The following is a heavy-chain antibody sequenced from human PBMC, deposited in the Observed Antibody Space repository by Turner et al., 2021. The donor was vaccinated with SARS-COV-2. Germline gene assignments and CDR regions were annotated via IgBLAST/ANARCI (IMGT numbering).Heavy chain of an antibody. J-gene: IGHJ4*02. D-gene: IGHD1-26*01. CDR2: IRWRDTT. V-gene: IGHV4-39*01. CDR1: GGSISSSSYF. Sequence: QLQLQESGPGQVKASETLSPPCNVSGGSISSSSYFWGWIRHSPGKSLDWIGSIRWRDTTYYNASLNGRVTISLDTSKNEFTMNLRSLTVADTAVYYCARRPGSYSGFDYWGQGLPVTVSS. CDR3: ARRPGSYSGFDY.